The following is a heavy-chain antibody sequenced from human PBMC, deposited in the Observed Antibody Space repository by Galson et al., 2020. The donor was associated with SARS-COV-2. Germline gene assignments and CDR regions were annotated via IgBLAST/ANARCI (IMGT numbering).Heavy chain of an antibody. V-gene: IGHV3-13*01. CDR1: GFTFSSYD. D-gene: IGHD2-2*01. CDR3: ARAEHCSSTSCYPYYYYYMDV. Sequence: GGSLRLSCAASGFTFSSYDMHWVRQATGKGLEWVSAIGTAGDTYYPGSVKGRFTISRENAKNSLYLQMNSLRAGDTAVYYCARAEHCSSTSCYPYYYYYMDVWGKGTTVTVSS. J-gene: IGHJ6*03. CDR2: IGTAGDT.